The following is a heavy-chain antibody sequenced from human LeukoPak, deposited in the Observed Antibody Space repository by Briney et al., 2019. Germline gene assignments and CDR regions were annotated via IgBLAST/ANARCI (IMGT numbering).Heavy chain of an antibody. V-gene: IGHV1-69*13. CDR2: IIPIFGTA. CDR3: ARAGSRCSSTSCYSSDY. CDR1: GGTFSSYA. Sequence: ASVKVSCKASGGTFSSYAISWVRQAPGQGLEWMGGIIPIFGTANYAQKFQGRVTITADESTSTAYMELSSLRSEDTAVCYCARAGSRCSSTSCYSSDYWGQGTLVTVSS. J-gene: IGHJ4*02. D-gene: IGHD2-2*01.